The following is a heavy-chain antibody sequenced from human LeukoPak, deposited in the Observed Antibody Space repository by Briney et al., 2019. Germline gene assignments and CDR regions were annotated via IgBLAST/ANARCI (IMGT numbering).Heavy chain of an antibody. J-gene: IGHJ6*03. V-gene: IGHV3-20*04. CDR2: INWNGAST. Sequence: GGPLRLSCAASGFSFDDLGMTWVRQVPGKGLEWVAGINWNGASTGYADSVRGRFTISRDNAKNSLYLQMNSLRAEDTALYYCARAVCPTIKFCDSSYFMDVWGKGTTVNVS. CDR1: GFSFDDLG. CDR3: ARAVCPTIKFCDSSYFMDV. D-gene: IGHD6-6*01.